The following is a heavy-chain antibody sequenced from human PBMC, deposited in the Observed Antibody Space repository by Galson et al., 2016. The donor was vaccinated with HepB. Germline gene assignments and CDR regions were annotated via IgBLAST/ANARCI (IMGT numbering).Heavy chain of an antibody. J-gene: IGHJ4*02. V-gene: IGHV3-23*01. CDR3: VKEGVGAARAFAY. Sequence: SLRLSCAVSKFTSSSYGMSWVRQAPGTGLEWVSCVDYNNDRTYYAGPVSGRFTISRDKSRDTLHLQMDSLRVEDTAIYYCVKEGVGAARAFAYWGQGALVTVSS. CDR2: VDYNNDRT. D-gene: IGHD6-6*01. CDR1: KFTSSSYG.